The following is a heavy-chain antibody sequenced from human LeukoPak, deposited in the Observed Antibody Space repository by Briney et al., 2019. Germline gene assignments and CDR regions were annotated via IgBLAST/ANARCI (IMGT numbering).Heavy chain of an antibody. V-gene: IGHV4-59*01. D-gene: IGHD6-13*01. CDR1: GGSISSYY. Sequence: SETLSLTCSVSGGSISSYYWTWIRQPPGKGLEWIGYFFYSGSTNYNPSLKSRVTISLDTSKNQFSLQLSSVTAADTAVYYCARGQLIAAPRPNYFDYWGQGTLVTVSS. CDR2: FFYSGST. J-gene: IGHJ4*02. CDR3: ARGQLIAAPRPNYFDY.